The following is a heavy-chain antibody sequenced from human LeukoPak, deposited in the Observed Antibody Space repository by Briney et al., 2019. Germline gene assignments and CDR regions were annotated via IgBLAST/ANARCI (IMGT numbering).Heavy chain of an antibody. J-gene: IGHJ4*02. CDR2: IYTSGST. Sequence: SETLSLTCTVSGGSISSGSYYWSWIRQPAGKGLEWIGRIYTSGSTNYNPSLKSRVTISVDTSKNQFSLKLSSVTAADTAVYYCARRQQLVHWGGRRGYFDYWGQGTLVTVSS. D-gene: IGHD6-13*01. CDR3: ARRQQLVHWGGRRGYFDY. CDR1: GGSISSGSYY. V-gene: IGHV4-61*02.